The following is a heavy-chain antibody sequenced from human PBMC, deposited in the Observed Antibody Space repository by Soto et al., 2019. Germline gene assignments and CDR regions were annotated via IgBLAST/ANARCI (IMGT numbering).Heavy chain of an antibody. V-gene: IGHV2-5*02. CDR1: GFSLTTSGVG. Sequence: QITLNESGPTVVRPTETLTLTCRFSGFSLTTSGVGVGWIRQSPGKAPEWLALISWDDDKRYSASLKSRLTITKDTSKNQVVLTVSDLDRTDTATYYCAHRVLRTVFGLVTTTAIYFVFWGQGTPVAVSS. J-gene: IGHJ4*02. D-gene: IGHD3-3*01. CDR2: ISWDDDK. CDR3: AHRVLRTVFGLVTTTAIYFVF.